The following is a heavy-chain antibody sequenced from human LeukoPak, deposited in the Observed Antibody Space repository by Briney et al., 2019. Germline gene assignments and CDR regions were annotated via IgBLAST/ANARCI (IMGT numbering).Heavy chain of an antibody. J-gene: IGHJ4*02. CDR3: ARDLAWGAY. V-gene: IGHV3-21*01. D-gene: IGHD4/OR15-4a*01. CDR2: ITSSSSSI. Sequence: GGSLRLSCVASGFTFSIYTMSWVRQAPGRGLEWVSSITSSSSSIYSADSVKGRLTISRDNAKNSLYLEMNSLRDEDTAVYYCARDLAWGAYWGQGTLVTVSS. CDR1: GFTFSIYT.